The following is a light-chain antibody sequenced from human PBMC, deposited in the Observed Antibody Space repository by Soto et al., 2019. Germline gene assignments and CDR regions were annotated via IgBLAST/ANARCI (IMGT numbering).Light chain of an antibody. CDR1: QSISSW. Sequence: DIKMTQSPATLSASVGDRVTITFRASQSISSWLAWYQQKPGKAPKLLIYKASSLESGVPSRFSGSGSGTEFTLTISSLQPDDFATYYCQQYNSYPGTFGQGTKVDIK. CDR2: KAS. V-gene: IGKV1-5*03. CDR3: QQYNSYPGT. J-gene: IGKJ1*01.